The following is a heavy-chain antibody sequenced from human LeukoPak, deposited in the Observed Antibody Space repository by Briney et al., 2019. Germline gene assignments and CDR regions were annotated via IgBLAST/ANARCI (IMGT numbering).Heavy chain of an antibody. CDR3: ARARLWSPDRSYYFDY. CDR2: ISSSSSNI. CDR1: GFTFSSYS. J-gene: IGHJ4*02. D-gene: IGHD4/OR15-4a*01. Sequence: GGSLRLSCAASGFTFSSYSMNWVRQAPGEGLEWVSYISSSSSNINYVESVKGRFTISRDNAKNSVFLQLNSLRAEDTAVYYCARARLWSPDRSYYFDYWGQGTLVTVSS. V-gene: IGHV3-48*04.